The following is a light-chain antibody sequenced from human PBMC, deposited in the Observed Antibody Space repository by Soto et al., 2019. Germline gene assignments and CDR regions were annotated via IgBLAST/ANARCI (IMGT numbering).Light chain of an antibody. J-gene: IGKJ3*01. Sequence: EIVLTQSPGTLSLSPGEIATLSCRASQSINSNYFAWYQQKPGQAPRLLFYSASSRVSGIPDRFTASGSGTDFTLTISRLEPEDFAVYYCQQYGSSPFTFGPGTKVDIK. CDR2: SAS. CDR1: QSINSNY. CDR3: QQYGSSPFT. V-gene: IGKV3-20*01.